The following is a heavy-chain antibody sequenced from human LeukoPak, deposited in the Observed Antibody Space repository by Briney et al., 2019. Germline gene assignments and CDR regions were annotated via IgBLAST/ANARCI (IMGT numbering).Heavy chain of an antibody. CDR1: GGSFSGYY. J-gene: IGHJ3*02. CDR3: ALDSTDAFDI. V-gene: IGHV4-34*01. CDR2: INHSGST. Sequence: SETLSLTCAVYGGSFSGYYWSWIRQPPGKGLEWIGEINHSGSTNYNPSLKSRVTISVDTSKNQFSLKLSSVAAADTAVYYCALDSTDAFDIWGQGTMVTVSS. D-gene: IGHD5-18*01.